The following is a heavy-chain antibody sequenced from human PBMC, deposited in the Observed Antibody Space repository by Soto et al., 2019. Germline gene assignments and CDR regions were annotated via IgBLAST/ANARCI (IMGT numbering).Heavy chain of an antibody. J-gene: IGHJ5*02. Sequence: GGSLRLSCAASGFTFSSYAMHWVRQAPGKGLEWVAVISYDGSNKYYADSVKGRFTISRDNSKNTLYLQMNSLRAEDTAVYYCARDLRFGYSYGSNWFDPWGQGTLVTVSS. CDR1: GFTFSSYA. CDR3: ARDLRFGYSYGSNWFDP. V-gene: IGHV3-30-3*01. D-gene: IGHD5-18*01. CDR2: ISYDGSNK.